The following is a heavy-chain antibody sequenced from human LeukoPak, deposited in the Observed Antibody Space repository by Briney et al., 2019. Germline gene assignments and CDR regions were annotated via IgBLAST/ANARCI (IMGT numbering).Heavy chain of an antibody. D-gene: IGHD5-18*01. Sequence: MGWISAYNGNTNYAQKLQGRVTMTTDTSTSTAYMELRSLRSDDTAVYYCASAPSNTAGFDYWGQGTLVTVSS. V-gene: IGHV1-18*01. CDR3: ASAPSNTAGFDY. J-gene: IGHJ4*02. CDR2: ISAYNGNT.